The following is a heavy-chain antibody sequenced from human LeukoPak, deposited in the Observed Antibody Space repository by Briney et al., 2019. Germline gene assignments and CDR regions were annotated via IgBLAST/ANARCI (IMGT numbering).Heavy chain of an antibody. D-gene: IGHD3-16*01. Sequence: PSETLSLTCTVSGGSISSYYWSWIRQPPGKGLEWIGYIYYSGSTNYNPSLKSRVTISVDTSKNQFSLKLSSMTAADTAVYYCAGGSSGEPANWGQGTLVTVSS. V-gene: IGHV4-59*01. CDR3: AGGSSGEPAN. CDR2: IYYSGST. J-gene: IGHJ4*02. CDR1: GGSISSYY.